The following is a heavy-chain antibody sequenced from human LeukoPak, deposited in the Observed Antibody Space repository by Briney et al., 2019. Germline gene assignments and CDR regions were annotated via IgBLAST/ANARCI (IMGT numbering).Heavy chain of an antibody. CDR2: IRYDGSNK. CDR1: GFTFSSYG. Sequence: GGSLRLSCAASGFTFSSYGMHWVRQAPGKGLEWVAFIRYDGSNKYYADSVKGRFTISRDNSKNTLYLQMNSLRAEDTALYHCARDQVWEEWELPADYWGQGTLVTVSS. D-gene: IGHD1-26*01. J-gene: IGHJ4*02. V-gene: IGHV3-30*02. CDR3: ARDQVWEEWELPADY.